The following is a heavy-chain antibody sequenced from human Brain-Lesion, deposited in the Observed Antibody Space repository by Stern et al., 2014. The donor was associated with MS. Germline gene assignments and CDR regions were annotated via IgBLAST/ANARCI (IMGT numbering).Heavy chain of an antibody. V-gene: IGHV1-24*01. Sequence: VQLVESGAEVKKPGASVKVSCKVSGYTLTELSMHWVRQAPRKGLEWMGGFDPEEGETISAQKFQGRVTMTEDTSTDTAYMELSSLRSEDTAVYYCATLSPGAGGNYYRHFDYWGQGTLVTVSS. CDR3: ATLSPGAGGNYYRHFDY. CDR1: GYTLTELS. J-gene: IGHJ4*02. CDR2: FDPEEGET. D-gene: IGHD1-26*01.